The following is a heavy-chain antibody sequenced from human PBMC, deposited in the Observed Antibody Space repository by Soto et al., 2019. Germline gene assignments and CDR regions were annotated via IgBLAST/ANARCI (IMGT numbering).Heavy chain of an antibody. CDR2: IFHSGST. CDR1: GGSISNSNW. V-gene: IGHV4-4*02. J-gene: IGHJ4*02. CDR3: AHRPIVGAAI. Sequence: SETLSLTCAVFGGSISNSNWWTWVRQPPGRGLDWIGEIFHSGSTNYNSSLMGRVTISVDKANNQFSLKLSSVTAADTAVYYCAHRPIVGAAIWGQGTLVTVSS. D-gene: IGHD1-26*01.